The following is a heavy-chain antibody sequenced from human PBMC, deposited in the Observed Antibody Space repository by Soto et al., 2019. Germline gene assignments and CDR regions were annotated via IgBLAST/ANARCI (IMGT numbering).Heavy chain of an antibody. CDR2: IDPSDSYT. J-gene: IGHJ3*02. V-gene: IGHV5-10-1*01. D-gene: IGHD2-21*02. CDR1: VYSFTSYW. CDR3: ASLAYCGGDCYYAFDI. Sequence: GESLKISCKGSVYSFTSYWISWVRQMPGKGLEWMGRIDPSDSYTNYSPSFQGHVTISADKSISTAYLQWSSLKASDTAVYYCASLAYCGGDCYYAFDIWGQGTMVTVSS.